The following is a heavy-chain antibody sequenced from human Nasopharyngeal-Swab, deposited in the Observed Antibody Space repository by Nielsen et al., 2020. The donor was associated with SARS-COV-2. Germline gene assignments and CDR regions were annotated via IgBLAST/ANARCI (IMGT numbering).Heavy chain of an antibody. V-gene: IGHV3-21*01. CDR3: ARDLGGSVPAAMGAFDI. J-gene: IGHJ3*02. D-gene: IGHD2-2*01. CDR2: ISSSSSYI. Sequence: VRQAPGKGLEWVSSISSSSSYIYYADSVKGRFTISRDNAKNSLYLQMNSLRAGDTAVYYCARDLGGSVPAAMGAFDIWGQGTMGTVSS.